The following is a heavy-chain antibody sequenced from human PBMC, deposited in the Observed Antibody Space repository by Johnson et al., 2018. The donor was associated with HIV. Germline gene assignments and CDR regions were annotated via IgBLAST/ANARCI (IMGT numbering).Heavy chain of an antibody. CDR2: ISCDGGST. CDR3: AKVNIADRWSDAFAI. Sequence: QVQLVESGGGVVQPGRSLRLSCAASGFTFSSNGMHWVRQAPGKGLEWVALISCDGGSTYYVDSVKGRFTISRDNSKHTLYLKMNSLRSEDTAVYYCAKVNIADRWSDAFAIWGLGTMVTVSS. CDR1: GFTFSSNG. D-gene: IGHD6-6*01. V-gene: IGHV3-30*18. J-gene: IGHJ3*02.